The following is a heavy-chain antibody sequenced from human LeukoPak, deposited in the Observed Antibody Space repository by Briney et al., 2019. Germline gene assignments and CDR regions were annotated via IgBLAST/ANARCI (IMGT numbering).Heavy chain of an antibody. J-gene: IGHJ4*02. CDR3: ARETPVYYFDY. V-gene: IGHV1-69*06. CDR2: IIPIFGTA. Sequence: SVTVSCKASGGTFSSYAISWVRQAPGQGLEWMGGIIPIFGTANYAQKFQGRVTITADKSTSTAYMELSNLRSEDTAVYYCARETPVYYFDYWGQGTLVTVSS. CDR1: GGTFSSYA.